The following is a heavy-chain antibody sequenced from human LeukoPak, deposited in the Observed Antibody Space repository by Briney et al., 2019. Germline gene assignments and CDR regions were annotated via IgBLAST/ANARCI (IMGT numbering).Heavy chain of an antibody. Sequence: GRSLRLSCAASGFTFSSYGMHWVRQAPGKGLEWVAVISYDGSNKYYADSVKGRFTISRDNSKNTLYLRMNSLRAEDTAVYYCAKDLRWLQLSRQGFDYWGQGTLVTVSS. D-gene: IGHD5-24*01. CDR1: GFTFSSYG. J-gene: IGHJ4*02. V-gene: IGHV3-30*18. CDR2: ISYDGSNK. CDR3: AKDLRWLQLSRQGFDY.